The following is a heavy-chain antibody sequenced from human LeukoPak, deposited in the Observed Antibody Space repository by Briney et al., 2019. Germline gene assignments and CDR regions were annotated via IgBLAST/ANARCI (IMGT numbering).Heavy chain of an antibody. CDR1: GFTFSSYA. V-gene: IGHV3-30*07. D-gene: IGHD5-18*01. CDR3: ARDADGYDGLGGGLDV. J-gene: IGHJ3*01. Sequence: PGRSLRLSCAASGFTFSSYAMHWVRQAPGKGLEWVTVIWPDGNKKYYADSVEGRLTISRDNSKNTLYLQMHSLRGEDTAVYYCARDADGYDGLGGGLDVWGQGTMVTVSS. CDR2: IWPDGNKK.